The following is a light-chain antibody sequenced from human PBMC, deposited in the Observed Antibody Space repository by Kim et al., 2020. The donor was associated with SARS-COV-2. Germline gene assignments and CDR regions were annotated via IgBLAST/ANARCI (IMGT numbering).Light chain of an antibody. CDR2: EDN. V-gene: IGLV6-57*04. CDR1: SGNIASNY. CDR3: QSYDSSNPHWV. J-gene: IGLJ3*02. Sequence: NFMLTQPHSVSESPGKTVTISCTRSSGNIASNYVQWYQQRPGSAPTTVIYEDNQRPSGVPDRFSGSIDSSSNSASLTISGLKTEDEADYYCQSYDSSNPHWVFGGGTQLTVL.